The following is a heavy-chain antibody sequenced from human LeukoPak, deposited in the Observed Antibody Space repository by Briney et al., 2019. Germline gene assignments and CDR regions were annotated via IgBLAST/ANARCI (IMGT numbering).Heavy chain of an antibody. CDR3: TRNWNYSFDY. V-gene: IGHV3-49*04. CDR2: IRSKAYGGTT. CDR1: GFTFGDYA. Sequence: GGSLRLSCTASGFTFGDYAMSWVRQAPGKGLEWVGFIRSKAYGGTTEYAASVKGRFTISRDDSKSIAYLQMNSLKTEDTAVYYCTRNWNYSFDYWGQGTLVTVSS. D-gene: IGHD1-7*01. J-gene: IGHJ4*02.